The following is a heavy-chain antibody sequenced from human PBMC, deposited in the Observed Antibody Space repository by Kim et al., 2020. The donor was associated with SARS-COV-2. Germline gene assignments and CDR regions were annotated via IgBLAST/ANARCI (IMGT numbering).Heavy chain of an antibody. J-gene: IGHJ4*02. CDR3: ATGDYLFDY. D-gene: IGHD4-17*01. CDR1: GGSISSSSYY. V-gene: IGHV4-39*01. Sequence: SETLSLTCTVSGGSISSSSYYWGWIRQPPGKGLEWIGSIYYSGSTYYNPSLKSRVTISVDTSKNQFSLKLSSVTAADTAVYYCATGDYLFDYWGQGTLVTVSS. CDR2: IYYSGST.